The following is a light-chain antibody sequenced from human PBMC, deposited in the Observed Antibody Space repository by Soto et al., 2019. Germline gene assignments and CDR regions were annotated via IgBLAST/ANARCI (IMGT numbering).Light chain of an antibody. V-gene: IGKV3-20*01. Sequence: ILFTQYPGTLSLSPGERATLSCRASQSVSSGYLAWYQQKPGQAPRLLIYGASSRATGIPDRFSGSGSGTDFTLTISGLEPEDFAVYYCQKYVTSPLTFGGGTKVDIK. CDR3: QKYVTSPLT. CDR1: QSVSSGY. J-gene: IGKJ4*01. CDR2: GAS.